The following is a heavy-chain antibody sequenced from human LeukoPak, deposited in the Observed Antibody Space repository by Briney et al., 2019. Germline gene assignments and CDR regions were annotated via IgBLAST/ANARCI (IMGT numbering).Heavy chain of an antibody. V-gene: IGHV3-23*01. CDR3: AKGRRSSTIPNTNHLDV. D-gene: IGHD2-2*01. Sequence: PGGSLRLSCAASGFTFSSYAMSWVRQAPGKGLEWVSAISGSGGSTYYADSVKGRFTISRDNSKNTLYLQMNSLRAEDTAVYYCAKGRRSSTIPNTNHLDVWGKGTTVTVSS. CDR1: GFTFSSYA. J-gene: IGHJ6*04. CDR2: ISGSGGST.